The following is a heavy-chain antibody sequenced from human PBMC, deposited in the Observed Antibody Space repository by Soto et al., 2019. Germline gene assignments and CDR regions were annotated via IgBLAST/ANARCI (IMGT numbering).Heavy chain of an antibody. CDR2: INHSGIT. CDR1: GGSISSITYY. D-gene: IGHD1-1*01. J-gene: IGHJ4*02. V-gene: IGHV4-39*07. Sequence: SETLSLTCTVSGGSISSITYYWGWIRQPPGKGLEWIGDINHSGITYYNPSLKSRITISADTSKNQFSLKLNSVTAADTAVYYCARGYAINWHTPHYWGQGTLVTVSS. CDR3: ARGYAINWHTPHY.